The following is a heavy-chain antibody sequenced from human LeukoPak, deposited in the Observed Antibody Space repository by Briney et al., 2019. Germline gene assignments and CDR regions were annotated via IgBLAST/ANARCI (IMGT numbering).Heavy chain of an antibody. CDR3: ARLGLGYSGYGAVGAFDI. Sequence: GESLKISCKGSGYSFTSYWIGWVRQMPGKGLEWMGIIYPGDSDTRYSPSFQGQVTISADKSISTAYLQWSSLKASDTAMYYCARLGLGYSGYGAVGAFDIWGQGTMVTVSS. V-gene: IGHV5-51*01. J-gene: IGHJ3*02. CDR2: IYPGDSDT. CDR1: GYSFTSYW. D-gene: IGHD5-12*01.